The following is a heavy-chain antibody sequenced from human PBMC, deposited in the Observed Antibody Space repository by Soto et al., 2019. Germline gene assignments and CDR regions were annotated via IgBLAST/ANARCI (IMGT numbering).Heavy chain of an antibody. J-gene: IGHJ4*02. CDR3: ARDESGLRDRATTPFDY. V-gene: IGHV3-21*01. D-gene: IGHD1-7*01. CDR2: ISSSSSYI. Sequence: GGSLRLSCAASGFTFSSYSMNWVRQAPGKGLEWVSSISSSSSYIYYADSVKGRFTISRDNAKNSLYLQMNSLRAEDTAVYYCARDESGLRDRATTPFDYWGQGTLVTVSS. CDR1: GFTFSSYS.